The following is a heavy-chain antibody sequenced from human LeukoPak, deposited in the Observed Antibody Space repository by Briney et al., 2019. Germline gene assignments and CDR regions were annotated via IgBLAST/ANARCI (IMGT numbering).Heavy chain of an antibody. J-gene: IGHJ4*02. D-gene: IGHD6-13*01. CDR1: GGSISSYY. Sequence: SKTLSLTCTVSGGSISSYYWSWIRQPPGKGLEWIGYIYYSGSTNYNPSLKSRVTISVDTSKNQFSLKLSSVTAADTAVYYCARNAGGYSSSWYPLALDYWGQGTLVTVSS. CDR3: ARNAGGYSSSWYPLALDY. V-gene: IGHV4-59*01. CDR2: IYYSGST.